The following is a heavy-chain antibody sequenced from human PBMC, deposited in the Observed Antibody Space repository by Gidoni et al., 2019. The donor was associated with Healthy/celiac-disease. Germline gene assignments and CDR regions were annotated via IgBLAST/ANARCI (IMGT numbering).Heavy chain of an antibody. Sequence: EVQLVESGGGVVRPGGSLRLSCAASGFTFGDYGMSWVRQAPGKGLEWVAGINWNGGSTGYADSVKGRFTISRDNAKNSLYLQMNSLRAEDTALYHCERDGRPTIQWDWFDPWGQGTLVTVSA. CDR1: GFTFGDYG. V-gene: IGHV3-20*01. J-gene: IGHJ5*02. CDR2: INWNGGST. D-gene: IGHD5-12*01. CDR3: ERDGRPTIQWDWFDP.